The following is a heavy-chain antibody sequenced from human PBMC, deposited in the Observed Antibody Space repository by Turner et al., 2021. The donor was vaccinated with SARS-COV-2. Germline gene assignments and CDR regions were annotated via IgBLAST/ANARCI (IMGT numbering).Heavy chain of an antibody. CDR3: ARQGGVDY. J-gene: IGHJ4*02. CDR1: GGSISTTNHY. V-gene: IGHV4-39*01. CDR2: ISYTGRT. Sequence: QLQLQESGPGLVKPSETLPLTCAVSGGSISTTNHYWGWIRQPPGKGLEWIGSISYTGRTFYTPSLKSRVTLSMDTSKNHFSLKVTSVTAADTAVYYCARQGGVDYWGQGTLVTVSS.